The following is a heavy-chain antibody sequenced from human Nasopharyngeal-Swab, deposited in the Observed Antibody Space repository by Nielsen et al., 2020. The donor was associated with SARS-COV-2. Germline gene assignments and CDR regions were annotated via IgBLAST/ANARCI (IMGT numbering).Heavy chain of an antibody. Sequence: ASVKVSCKVSGYTLTELSMHWVRQAPGKGLEWMGGFDPEDGETIYAQKFQGRVTMTEDTSTDTAYMELSSLRSEDTAVYYCARVTREDPRAVAGLFDYWGQGTPVTVSS. CDR3: ARVTREDPRAVAGLFDY. CDR1: GYTLTELS. CDR2: FDPEDGET. J-gene: IGHJ4*02. D-gene: IGHD6-19*01. V-gene: IGHV1-24*01.